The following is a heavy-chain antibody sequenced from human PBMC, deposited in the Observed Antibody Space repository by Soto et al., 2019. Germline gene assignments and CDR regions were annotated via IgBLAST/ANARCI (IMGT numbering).Heavy chain of an antibody. V-gene: IGHV1-69*06. Sequence: SVKVSCTASGGTFSSYAISWVRQAPGQGLEWMGGIIPIFGTANYAQKFQGRVTNTADKSTSTAYMELSSLRSEDTAVYYCARDTPTGTWNYYYGMDVWGQGTTVTV. CDR2: IIPIFGTA. J-gene: IGHJ6*02. CDR1: GGTFSSYA. D-gene: IGHD1-1*01. CDR3: ARDTPTGTWNYYYGMDV.